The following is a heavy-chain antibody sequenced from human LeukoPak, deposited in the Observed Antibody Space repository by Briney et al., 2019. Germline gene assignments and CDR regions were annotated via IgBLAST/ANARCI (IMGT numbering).Heavy chain of an antibody. CDR1: GYTFTGYY. Sequence: ASVKVSCKASGYTFTGYYMHWVRQAPGQGLEWVGWINPSSGGTNYAQKFQGRVTMTRDTSISTAYMELSRLRSDDKAVYYCARAYCSGGSCYAGVFAFDIWGQGTMVTVSS. CDR2: INPSSGGT. J-gene: IGHJ3*02. CDR3: ARAYCSGGSCYAGVFAFDI. V-gene: IGHV1-2*02. D-gene: IGHD2-15*01.